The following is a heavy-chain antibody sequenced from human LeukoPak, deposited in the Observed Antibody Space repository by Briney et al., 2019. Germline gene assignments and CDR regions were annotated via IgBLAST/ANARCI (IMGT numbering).Heavy chain of an antibody. CDR3: ARDLTYSSSWYGRYGDY. Sequence: GRSLRLSCAASGFTFSSFAMHWVRQAPGKGLEWVTLISYDGSKKYYADSVKGRFTISRDNSKDTLFLQMNSLRSEDTAVYYCARDLTYSSSWYGRYGDYWGQGTLVTVSS. CDR1: GFTFSSFA. D-gene: IGHD6-13*01. CDR2: ISYDGSKK. J-gene: IGHJ4*02. V-gene: IGHV3-30*04.